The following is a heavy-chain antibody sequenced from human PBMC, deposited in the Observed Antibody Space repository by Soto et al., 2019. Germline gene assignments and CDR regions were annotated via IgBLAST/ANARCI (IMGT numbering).Heavy chain of an antibody. D-gene: IGHD3-16*02. CDR1: GFTFSSYA. J-gene: IGHJ6*02. CDR2: ISYDGSNK. Sequence: QVQLVESGGGVVQPGRSLRLSCAASGFTFSSYAMHWVRQAPGKGLEWVAVISYDGSNKYYADSVKGRFTIYRDNSKNTLYLQMNRLRAEDTAVYYCAREVRFYGSYRDGMDVCGQGTTVTVSS. V-gene: IGHV3-30-3*01. CDR3: AREVRFYGSYRDGMDV.